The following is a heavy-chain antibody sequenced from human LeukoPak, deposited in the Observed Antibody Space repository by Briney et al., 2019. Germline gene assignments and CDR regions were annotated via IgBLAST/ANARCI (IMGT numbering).Heavy chain of an antibody. CDR2: ISYDGSNK. V-gene: IGHV3-30*04. CDR1: GFTFSSYA. Sequence: GGSLRLSCSAAGFTFSSYAMHWVRQAPGKGLEWVAVISYDGSNKYYAASVKGRFTISRDNSKNTLYLQMNSLRAEDTAVYYCARAPYWGQGTLVTVSS. CDR3: ARAPY. J-gene: IGHJ4*02.